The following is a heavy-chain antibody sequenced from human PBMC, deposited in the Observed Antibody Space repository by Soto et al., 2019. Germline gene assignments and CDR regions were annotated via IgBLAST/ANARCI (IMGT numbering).Heavy chain of an antibody. J-gene: IGHJ6*02. CDR2: IAYDGSNA. CDR3: ARGDREDILVVVGARPGEYGIDI. Sequence: VQLVESGGGVVQPGGSLRLSCAASGFTFRNHAMHWVRQAPGKGLECLAVIAYDGSNAFYRDSVKGRFTVSRDNSKHTLYLHMDSLRSEDTGVYYCARGDREDILVVVGARPGEYGIDIWGQGTTVTVSS. V-gene: IGHV3-30-3*01. CDR1: GFTFRNHA. D-gene: IGHD2-15*01.